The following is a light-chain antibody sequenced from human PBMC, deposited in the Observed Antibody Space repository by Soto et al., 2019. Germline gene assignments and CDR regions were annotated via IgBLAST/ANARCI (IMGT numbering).Light chain of an antibody. CDR2: NAS. J-gene: IGKJ4*01. V-gene: IGKV3-11*01. CDR3: HQRSNWPRT. CDR1: QSIRTY. Sequence: EIVLTQSPATLSLFPGERATLSCRASQSIRTYLAWYQQKPGQAPRLLISNASNRATSIPARFSGSGSGTDFSLTISSLEAEDFAVYYCHQRSNWPRTFGGGTKVEIK.